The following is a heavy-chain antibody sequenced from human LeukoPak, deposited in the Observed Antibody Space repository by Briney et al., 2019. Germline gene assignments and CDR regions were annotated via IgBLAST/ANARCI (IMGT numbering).Heavy chain of an antibody. CDR1: GGSISSSSYY. V-gene: IGHV4-39*02. J-gene: IGHJ4*02. Sequence: PSETLSLTCTASGGSISSSSYYWGWIRQPPGKGLEWIGSIYYSGSTYYNPSLKSRVTISVDTSKNQFSLKLSSVTAADTAVYYCAREVGGYDSPFDYWGQGTLVTVSS. CDR3: AREVGGYDSPFDY. D-gene: IGHD5-12*01. CDR2: IYYSGST.